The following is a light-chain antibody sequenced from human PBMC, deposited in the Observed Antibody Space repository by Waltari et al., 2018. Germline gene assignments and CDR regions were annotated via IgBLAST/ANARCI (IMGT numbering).Light chain of an antibody. V-gene: IGKV4-1*01. CDR3: QQYYSTPVT. CDR2: WAS. J-gene: IGKJ2*01. Sequence: SQSVLYSSNNKNYLAWYQQKPGQPPKLLIYWASTRESGVPDRFSGSGSGTDFTLTISSLQAEDVAVYYCQQYYSTPVTFGQGTKLEIK. CDR1: QSVLYSSNNKNY.